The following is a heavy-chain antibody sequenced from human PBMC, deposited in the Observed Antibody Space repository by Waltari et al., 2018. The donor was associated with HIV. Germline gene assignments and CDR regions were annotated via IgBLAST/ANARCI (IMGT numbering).Heavy chain of an antibody. CDR2: VGYDGSHE. CDR1: GVNLNIYD. D-gene: IGHD1-26*01. CDR3: AKDGAPGRDAVFDT. J-gene: IGHJ4*03. V-gene: IGHV3-33*03. Sequence: QVHVVESGGAVVQPGGSLRLSCTASGVNLNIYDIHWVRQAPGRGLEGVAGVGYDGSHEYYGDAVKGRFTISRDNSKNAIFLEMTVLRLEDTANYHCAKDGAPGRDAVFDTWGQGTLVTV.